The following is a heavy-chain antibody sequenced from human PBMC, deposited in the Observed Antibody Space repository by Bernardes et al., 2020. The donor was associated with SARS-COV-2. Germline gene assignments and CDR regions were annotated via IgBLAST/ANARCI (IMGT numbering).Heavy chain of an antibody. V-gene: IGHV4-39*07. CDR3: ATVVPAAKRIRAGGWFDP. Sequence: SETLSLTCTVSDGSVSSSDYYWGWVRQPPGKGLEWIGEINHSGSTNYNPSLKSRVTISVDMSKNQFSLKLSSVTAADTAVYYCATVVPAAKRIRAGGWFDPWGQGTLVTVSS. CDR1: DGSVSSSDYY. CDR2: INHSGST. J-gene: IGHJ5*02. D-gene: IGHD2-2*01.